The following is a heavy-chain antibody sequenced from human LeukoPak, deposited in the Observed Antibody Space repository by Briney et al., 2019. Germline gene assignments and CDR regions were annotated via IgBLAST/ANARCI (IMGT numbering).Heavy chain of an antibody. Sequence: VXXAPGKXXXXVXITSYDGGNKYYADSVKGRFTISRDNSKNTLHLQMNSLRAEDTAVYYCARGGHYYDSSIDYWGQGTLVTVSS. CDR2: TSYDGGNK. CDR3: ARGGHYYDSSIDY. V-gene: IGHV3-30-3*01. J-gene: IGHJ4*02. D-gene: IGHD3-22*01.